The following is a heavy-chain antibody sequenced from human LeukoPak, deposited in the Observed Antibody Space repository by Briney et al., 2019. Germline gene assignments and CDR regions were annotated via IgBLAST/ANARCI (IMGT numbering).Heavy chain of an antibody. CDR2: IIPIFGTA. D-gene: IGHD3-22*01. Sequence: ASVKVSCKASGGTFSSYAISWVRQAPGQGLEWMGGIIPIFGTANYAQKFQGRVTITADESTSTAYMELSSLRSEDTAVYYCARDYFYDSSGYYSDYWGQGTLVTVSS. CDR1: GGTFSSYA. V-gene: IGHV1-69*13. CDR3: ARDYFYDSSGYYSDY. J-gene: IGHJ4*02.